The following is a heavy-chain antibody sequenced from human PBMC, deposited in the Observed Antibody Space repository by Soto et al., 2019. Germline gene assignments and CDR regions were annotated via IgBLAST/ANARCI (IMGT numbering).Heavy chain of an antibody. CDR1: GGSISSGGYY. J-gene: IGHJ3*02. D-gene: IGHD3-22*01. CDR2: IYYSGST. Sequence: PSETLSLTCTVSGGSISSGGYYWSWIRQHPGKGLEWIGYIYYSGSTYYNPSLKSRVTISVDTSKNQFSLKLSSVTAAETAVYYCERDGGVVVITSGAFDIWGQGTMVTVSS. CDR3: ERDGGVVVITSGAFDI. V-gene: IGHV4-31*03.